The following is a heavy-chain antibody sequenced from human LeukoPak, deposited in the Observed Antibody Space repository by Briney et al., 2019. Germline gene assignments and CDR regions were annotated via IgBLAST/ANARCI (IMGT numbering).Heavy chain of an antibody. CDR2: IYYSGST. D-gene: IGHD1-26*01. Sequence: SGTLSLTCAVSGGSISSSNWWSWVRQPPGKGLEWIGYIYYSGSTNYNPSLKSRVTISVDTSKNQFSLKLSSVTAADTAVYYCARCVGYYYYMDVWGKGTTVTVSS. CDR1: GGSISSSNW. V-gene: IGHV4-4*02. CDR3: ARCVGYYYYMDV. J-gene: IGHJ6*03.